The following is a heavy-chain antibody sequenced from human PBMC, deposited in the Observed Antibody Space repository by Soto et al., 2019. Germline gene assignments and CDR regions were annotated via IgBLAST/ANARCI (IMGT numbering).Heavy chain of an antibody. V-gene: IGHV3-33*01. D-gene: IGHD6-19*01. CDR2: IWYDGSNK. J-gene: IGHJ4*02. CDR1: GFTFSSYG. Sequence: QVQLVESGGGVVQPGRSLRLSCAASGFTFSSYGMHWVRQAPGKGLEWVAVIWYDGSNKYYADSVKGRFPTSRDNSKNTLYLQMNSLRAEDTAVYYCARDCAGYSSGWYQRGGFDYWGQGTLVTVSS. CDR3: ARDCAGYSSGWYQRGGFDY.